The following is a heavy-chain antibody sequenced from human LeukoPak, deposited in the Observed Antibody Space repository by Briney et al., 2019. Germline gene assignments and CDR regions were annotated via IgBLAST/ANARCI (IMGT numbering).Heavy chain of an antibody. J-gene: IGHJ6*02. CDR3: AKDGGDYGSSYAMDV. V-gene: IGHV3-23*01. Sequence: GGSLRLSCAASGFTFSSYAMSWVRQAPGKGLEWVSSIGNSGGRTFYTDSVKGRFTISRDNSKITLYLQMNSLRAEDTAVYYCAKDGGDYGSSYAMDVWGQGTTVTVSS. CDR1: GFTFSSYA. D-gene: IGHD4-17*01. CDR2: IGNSGGRT.